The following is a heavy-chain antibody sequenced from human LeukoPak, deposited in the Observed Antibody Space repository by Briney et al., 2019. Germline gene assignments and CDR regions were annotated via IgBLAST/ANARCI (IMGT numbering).Heavy chain of an antibody. J-gene: IGHJ4*02. V-gene: IGHV4-61*08. CDR3: ARDLGDGYKSD. D-gene: IGHD5-24*01. CDR2: IYYSGST. Sequence: SETLSLTCAVSGGSISSGGYSWSWIRQPPGKGLEWIGYIYYSGSTNYNPSLKSRVTISVDTSKNQFSLKLSSVTAADTAVYYCARDLGDGYKSDWGQGTLVTVSS. CDR1: GGSISSGGYS.